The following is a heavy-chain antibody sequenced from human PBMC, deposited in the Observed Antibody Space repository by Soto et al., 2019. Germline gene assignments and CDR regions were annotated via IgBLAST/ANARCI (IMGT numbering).Heavy chain of an antibody. J-gene: IGHJ4*02. D-gene: IGHD2-15*01. CDR3: AIGEDCSGSRCENTAWLNY. Sequence: QVQLVQSGAEVKKPGASVKVSCEASGYTFTSYDINWVRQDTGQGPEWMGWMNPNSGNTGYAPKFQGRVTMTRDTSIRTAYMDLSSLGSEDTAVYYCAIGEDCSGSRCENTAWLNYWGQGTLVTVSS. CDR1: GYTFTSYD. V-gene: IGHV1-8*02. CDR2: MNPNSGNT.